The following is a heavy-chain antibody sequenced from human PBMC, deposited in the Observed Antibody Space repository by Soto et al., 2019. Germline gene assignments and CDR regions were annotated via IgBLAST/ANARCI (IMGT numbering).Heavy chain of an antibody. CDR2: ISYDGSNK. CDR1: GFTFSSYG. D-gene: IGHD3-9*01. Sequence: GGSLRLSCAASGFTFSSYGMHWVRQAPGKGLEWVAVISYDGSNKYYADSVKGRFTISRDNSKNTLYLQMNSLRAEDTAVYYCAKDLVLRYFDWLLSSEGGFDYWGQGTLVTVSS. J-gene: IGHJ4*02. CDR3: AKDLVLRYFDWLLSSEGGFDY. V-gene: IGHV3-30*18.